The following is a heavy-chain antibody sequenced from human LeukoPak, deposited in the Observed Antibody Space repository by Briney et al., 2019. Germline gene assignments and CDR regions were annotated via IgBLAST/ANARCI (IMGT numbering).Heavy chain of an antibody. CDR2: VSGYNGNT. CDR3: AKDIHPGLDSGASCCFDY. CDR1: GYTFSRHG. J-gene: IGHJ4*02. D-gene: IGHD3-22*01. Sequence: ASVKVSCKTSGYTFSRHGITWVRQAPGQGLEWMGWVSGYNGNTNYAQNVQGRVTMTTDTSTNTAHMELRSLRSDDTAVYYCAKDIHPGLDSGASCCFDYWGQGTPVTVSS. V-gene: IGHV1-18*01.